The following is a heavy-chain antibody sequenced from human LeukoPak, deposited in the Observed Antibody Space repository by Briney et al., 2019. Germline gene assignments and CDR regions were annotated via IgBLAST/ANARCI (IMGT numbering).Heavy chain of an antibody. CDR2: IKSKTDGGAT. CDR1: GFTFSNAW. V-gene: IGHV3-15*07. CDR3: STTYYYDSSEGY. J-gene: IGHJ4*02. Sequence: GGSLRLSCAASGFTFSNAWMNWVRQAPGKGLEWVGRIKSKTDGGATDYAAPVKGRFTISRDDSKNTLYLQMNSLKTEDTAVYYCSTTYYYDSSEGYWGQGTLVTVSS. D-gene: IGHD3-22*01.